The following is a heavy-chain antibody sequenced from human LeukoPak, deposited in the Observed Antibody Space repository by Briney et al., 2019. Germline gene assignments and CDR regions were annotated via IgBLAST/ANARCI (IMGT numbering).Heavy chain of an antibody. V-gene: IGHV5-10-1*01. CDR1: GYTFSTYW. CDR2: IDPSDSYT. CDR3: ARRYCSSTTCYDWLDP. J-gene: IGHJ5*02. Sequence: GESLKISCKGSGYTFSTYWINWVRQMPGKGLEWMGRIDPSDSYTDCSPSFQGHVTISADKSISTAYLQWSSLKASDTAMYYCARRYCSSTTCYDWLDPWGQGTLVTVSS. D-gene: IGHD2-2*01.